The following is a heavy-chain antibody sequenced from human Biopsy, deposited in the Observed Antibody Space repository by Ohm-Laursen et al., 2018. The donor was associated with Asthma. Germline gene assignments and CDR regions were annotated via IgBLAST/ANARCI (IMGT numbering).Heavy chain of an antibody. CDR1: GGSVSTGSYY. CDR3: ARGGWGQLGLGY. CDR2: IYYSGST. Sequence: SETLSLTCTVSGGSVSTGSYYWSWIRQPPGKGLEWIGYIYYSGSTNYNPSLKSRVTISVDTSKNQFSLKLSSVTAADTAVYYCARGGWGQLGLGYWGQGILVTVSS. V-gene: IGHV4-61*01. J-gene: IGHJ4*02. D-gene: IGHD6-6*01.